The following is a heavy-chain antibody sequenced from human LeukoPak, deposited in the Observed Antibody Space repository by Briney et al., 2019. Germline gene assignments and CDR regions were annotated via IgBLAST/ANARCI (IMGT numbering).Heavy chain of an antibody. J-gene: IGHJ2*01. CDR2: IYTSGST. CDR1: VGPISSGSYS. Sequence: PSQTLSLTCTVPVGPISSGSYSWSWIPQPAGKGLEWIGRIYTSGSTNYNPSLKSRVTISVDTSKNQFSLKLSSVTAADTAVYYCARVRGYSYGYRLYFDLWGRGTLVTVSS. V-gene: IGHV4-61*02. CDR3: ARVRGYSYGYRLYFDL. D-gene: IGHD5-18*01.